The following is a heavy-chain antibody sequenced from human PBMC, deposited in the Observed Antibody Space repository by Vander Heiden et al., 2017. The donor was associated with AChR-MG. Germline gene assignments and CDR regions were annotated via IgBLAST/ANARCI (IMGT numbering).Heavy chain of an antibody. CDR1: EFTVSNYY. Sequence: EMQLVESGGGLVQPGGALRLPCAASEFTVSNYYITWVRTAPGKGLEWVANIKGDGSAKSYVDSVKGRFTISRDNAKNSLYLQMNSLRAEDTAVYYCGRWDQRGIGLWGQGTLVAVSS. J-gene: IGHJ4*02. V-gene: IGHV3-7*01. D-gene: IGHD2-8*01. CDR2: IKGDGSAK. CDR3: GRWDQRGIGL.